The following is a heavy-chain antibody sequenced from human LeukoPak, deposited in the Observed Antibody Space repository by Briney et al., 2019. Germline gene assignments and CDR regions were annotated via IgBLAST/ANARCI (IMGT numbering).Heavy chain of an antibody. D-gene: IGHD6-19*01. Sequence: GASVKVSCKASGYTFTSYGISWVRQAPGQGLEWMGLISAYNGNTNYAQKLQGRVTMTTDTSTSTAYMELRSLRSDDTAVYYCARDQFEQWLVRVFDYWGQGTLVTVSS. CDR1: GYTFTSYG. J-gene: IGHJ4*02. CDR2: ISAYNGNT. V-gene: IGHV1-18*01. CDR3: ARDQFEQWLVRVFDY.